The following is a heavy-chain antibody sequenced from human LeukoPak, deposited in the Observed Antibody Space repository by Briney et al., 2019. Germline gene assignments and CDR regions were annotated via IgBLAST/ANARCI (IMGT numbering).Heavy chain of an antibody. J-gene: IGHJ1*01. V-gene: IGHV4-34*01. D-gene: IGHD3-22*01. CDR1: GGSFSGYY. CDR2: INHSGST. Sequence: SETLSLTCAVYGGSFSGYYWSWIRQPPGKGLEWIGEINHSGSTNYNPSLKSRVTISVDTSKNQFSLKLSSVTAADTAVYYCARGRSRGDYYDSSGSPEYFQHWGQGTLVTVSS. CDR3: ARGRSRGDYYDSSGSPEYFQH.